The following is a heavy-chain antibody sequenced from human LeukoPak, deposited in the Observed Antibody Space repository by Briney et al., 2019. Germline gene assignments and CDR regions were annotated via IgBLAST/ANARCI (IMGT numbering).Heavy chain of an antibody. J-gene: IGHJ4*02. D-gene: IGHD3-9*01. CDR3: AKDNRYFDWLSSGYYFDY. Sequence: GRSLRLSCAASGSTFSSYGMHWVRQAPGKGLEWVAVISYDGSNKYYADSVKGRFTISRDNSKNTLYLQMNSLRAEDTAVYYCAKDNRYFDWLSSGYYFDYWGQGALVTVSS. CDR2: ISYDGSNK. CDR1: GSTFSSYG. V-gene: IGHV3-30*18.